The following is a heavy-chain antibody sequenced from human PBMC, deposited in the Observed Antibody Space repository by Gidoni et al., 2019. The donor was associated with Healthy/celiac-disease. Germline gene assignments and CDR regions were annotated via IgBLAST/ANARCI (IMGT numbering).Heavy chain of an antibody. CDR3: AADLNWNYGNYYYYYGMDV. Sequence: QMQLVQSGPEVKKPGTSVKVSCKASGFTFTSSAMQWVRQARGQRLEWIGWIVVGSGNTNYAQKFQERVTITRDMSTSTAYMELSSLRSEDTAVYYCAADLNWNYGNYYYYYGMDVWGQGTTVTVSS. V-gene: IGHV1-58*02. J-gene: IGHJ6*02. D-gene: IGHD1-7*01. CDR1: GFTFTSSA. CDR2: IVVGSGNT.